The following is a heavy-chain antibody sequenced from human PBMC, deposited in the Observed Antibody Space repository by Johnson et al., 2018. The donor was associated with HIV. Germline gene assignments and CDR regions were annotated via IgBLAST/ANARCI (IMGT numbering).Heavy chain of an antibody. CDR3: AREESSSSRDGFDI. J-gene: IGHJ3*02. CDR1: GFTVSNNY. CDR2: IYSGGYT. D-gene: IGHD6-6*01. Sequence: VNLVESGGGLVQPGASLRLSCDASGFTVSNNYMSWVRQAPGKGLEWVSVIYSGGYTYSEDSVKGRFTISRDNSKNTLYLQMSSLRVEDTAVYYCAREESSSSRDGFDIWGQGTMVTVSS. V-gene: IGHV3-66*02.